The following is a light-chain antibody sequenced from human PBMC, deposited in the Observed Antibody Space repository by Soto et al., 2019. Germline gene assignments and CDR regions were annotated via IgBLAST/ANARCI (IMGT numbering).Light chain of an antibody. CDR3: QQYSTFPRT. CDR1: QSISNW. J-gene: IGKJ1*01. Sequence: DIQMTQSPSTLSGSVGDRVTITCRASQSISNWLAWYQQKPGKAPRLLIYKASSLEGGVSSRFSGSGSGTEFTLTISSLQPEDFATFYCQQYSTFPRTFGQGTKVDIK. V-gene: IGKV1-5*03. CDR2: KAS.